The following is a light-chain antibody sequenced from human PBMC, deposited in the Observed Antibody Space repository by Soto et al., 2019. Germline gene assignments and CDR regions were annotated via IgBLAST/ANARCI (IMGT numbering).Light chain of an antibody. Sequence: DIQMTQSPSTLSGSVGDRVTITCRASQPISSWLAWHQQKPGKAPKLLIYKASTLKSWVPSRYSASGAGTECTLTISSLQPDDLTTYYCQHYNSYSDAFGQGTKVELK. CDR3: QHYNSYSDA. CDR1: QPISSW. J-gene: IGKJ1*01. CDR2: KAS. V-gene: IGKV1-5*03.